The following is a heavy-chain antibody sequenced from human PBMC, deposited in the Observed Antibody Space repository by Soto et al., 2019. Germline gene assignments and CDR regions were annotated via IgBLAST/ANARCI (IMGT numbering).Heavy chain of an antibody. CDR1: GFTFSGYG. Sequence: EVQLLESGGDLVQRGGSLRLSCAASGFTFSGYGMSWVRQAPGKGLEWVSSITSSGSNTYYVDSVRGRFTISRDNSKNTLYLQMNSLTVEDTAVYYCAKEQGRVAAALDSWGQGTLVTVSS. CDR2: ITSSGSNT. CDR3: AKEQGRVAAALDS. V-gene: IGHV3-23*01. D-gene: IGHD6-13*01. J-gene: IGHJ4*02.